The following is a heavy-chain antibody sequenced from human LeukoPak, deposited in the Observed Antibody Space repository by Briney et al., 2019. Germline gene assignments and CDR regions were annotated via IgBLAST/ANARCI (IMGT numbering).Heavy chain of an antibody. Sequence: PSETLSLTCTVSGGSISSYYWSWIRQPPGKGLEWVGYIYYSGSTNYNPSLKSRVTISVDTSKNQFSLKLSSVTAADTAVYYCARLVSGSGIGAYFDYWGQGTLVTVSS. CDR3: ARLVSGSGIGAYFDY. D-gene: IGHD1-26*01. J-gene: IGHJ4*02. V-gene: IGHV4-59*08. CDR1: GGSISSYY. CDR2: IYYSGST.